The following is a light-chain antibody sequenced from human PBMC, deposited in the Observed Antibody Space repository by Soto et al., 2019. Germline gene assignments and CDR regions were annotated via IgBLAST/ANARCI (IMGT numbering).Light chain of an antibody. CDR1: SSDVGGYNY. J-gene: IGLJ2*01. CDR2: DVT. V-gene: IGLV2-14*03. Sequence: QSALTQPASVSGSPGQSISISCTGTSSDVGGYNYVSWYQHHPGKAPKLMIFDVTNRPSGVSNRFSGSKSDNTASLTISGLQAEDEAYYYCSSYTTNNTRLFGGGTKLTVL. CDR3: SSYTTNNTRL.